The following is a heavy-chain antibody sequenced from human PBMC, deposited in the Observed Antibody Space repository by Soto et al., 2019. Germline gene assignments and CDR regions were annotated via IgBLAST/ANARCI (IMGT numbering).Heavy chain of an antibody. CDR3: TSRTMVRGVPFDY. CDR1: GFTFSGSA. J-gene: IGHJ4*02. CDR2: IRGKPNSYAT. D-gene: IGHD3-10*01. Sequence: EVQLVESGGGLVQPGGSLKLSCAPSGFTFSGSAMHWVRQASGKGLEWVGRIRGKPNSYATPYAASVKGRFTISRDDSKNTAYLQMNSLKTEDTAVYYCTSRTMVRGVPFDYWGQGTLVTVSS. V-gene: IGHV3-73*01.